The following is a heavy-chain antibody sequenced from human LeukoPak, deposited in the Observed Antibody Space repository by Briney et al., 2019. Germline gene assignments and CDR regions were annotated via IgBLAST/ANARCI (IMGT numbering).Heavy chain of an antibody. CDR1: GFTFSSYG. CDR2: ISYDGSNK. V-gene: IGHV3-30*18. Sequence: PGGSLRPSCAASGFTFSSYGMHWVRQAPGKGLEWVAVISYDGSNKYYADSVKGRFTISRDNPKNTLYLQMNSLRAEDTAVYYCAKRLGERYSYGYGGDFDYWGQGTLVTVSS. D-gene: IGHD5-18*01. J-gene: IGHJ4*02. CDR3: AKRLGERYSYGYGGDFDY.